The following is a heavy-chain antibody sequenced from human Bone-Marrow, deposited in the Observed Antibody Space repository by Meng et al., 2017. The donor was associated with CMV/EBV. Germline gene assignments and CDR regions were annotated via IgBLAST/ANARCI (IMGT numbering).Heavy chain of an antibody. V-gene: IGHV3-9*01. CDR3: AKDMRDGAGQQVNYNYRNGMDV. CDR2: ICWNSGSI. D-gene: IGHD3-10*01. CDR1: GFIFGGYA. J-gene: IGHJ6*02. Sequence: GGSLRLSCAASGFIFGGYAMHWVRQAPGKGLEWVSGICWNSGSIGYADSVKGRFTISRDNAKNSLYLQMNSLRAEDTAVYYCAKDMRDGAGQQVNYNYRNGMDVWGQGTTVTVSS.